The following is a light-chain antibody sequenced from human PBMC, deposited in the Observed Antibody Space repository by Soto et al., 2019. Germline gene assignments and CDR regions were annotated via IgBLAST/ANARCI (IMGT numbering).Light chain of an antibody. V-gene: IGKV3-15*01. CDR2: GAS. Sequence: EIMMTQSPATLSVSPGERATLSCRASQSVNSNLAWYQQKPGQAPRLLIYGASTRATVIPVTFSGSGSGTEFTLTITSLQSEDVAVYYCQQYNDWPLTFGGGTKVEIK. J-gene: IGKJ4*01. CDR1: QSVNSN. CDR3: QQYNDWPLT.